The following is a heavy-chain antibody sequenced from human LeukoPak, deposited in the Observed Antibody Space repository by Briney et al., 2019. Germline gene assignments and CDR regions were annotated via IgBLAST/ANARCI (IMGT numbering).Heavy chain of an antibody. J-gene: IGHJ4*02. CDR2: ISGSGGST. CDR1: GFTFSSYW. D-gene: IGHD3-3*01. Sequence: GGSLRLSCAASGFTFSSYWMSWVRQAPGKGLEWVSAISGSGGSTYYADSVKGRFTISRDNSKNTLYLQMNSLRAEDTAVYYCAKYVLRFLEWLGQRRFDYWGQGTLVTVSS. V-gene: IGHV3-23*01. CDR3: AKYVLRFLEWLGQRRFDY.